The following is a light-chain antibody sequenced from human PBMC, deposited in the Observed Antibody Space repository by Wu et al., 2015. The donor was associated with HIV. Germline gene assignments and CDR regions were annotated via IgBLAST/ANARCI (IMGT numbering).Light chain of an antibody. Sequence: DIQMTQSPSFVSAAVGDRVTITCRASQDVGTWLAWYQQKPGKVPNLLIYAISKLQNGVPSRFSGSGSGTDFTLTISNLQPEDFGTFYCQQASNFPLTFGPGTKVEIK. CDR1: QDVGTW. CDR2: AIS. CDR3: QQASNFPLT. V-gene: IGKV1-12*01. J-gene: IGKJ3*01.